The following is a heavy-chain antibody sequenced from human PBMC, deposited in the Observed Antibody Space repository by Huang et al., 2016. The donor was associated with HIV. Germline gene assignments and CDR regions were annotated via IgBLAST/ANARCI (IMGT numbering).Heavy chain of an antibody. CDR3: ARGEWFGELTLDY. CDR1: GFSVSANY. CDR2: HFSGVAT. D-gene: IGHD3-10*01. Sequence: EVQLVESGGGLIQPGGSLRLSCVAFGFSVSANYMPWVRQAPGKRLWWVSDHFSGVATYYADSVKGRFTISRDKAKNTLFLQMNSLRAEDTAVYYCARGEWFGELTLDYWGQGTLVTVSS. J-gene: IGHJ4*02. V-gene: IGHV3-53*01.